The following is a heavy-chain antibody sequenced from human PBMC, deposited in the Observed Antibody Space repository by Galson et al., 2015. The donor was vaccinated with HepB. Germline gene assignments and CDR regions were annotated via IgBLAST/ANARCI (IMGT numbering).Heavy chain of an antibody. Sequence: VKVSCKASGYTFPSYGISWVRQAPGQGLEWMGWISAYNGNTNYAQKLQGRVTMTTDTSTSTAYMELRSLRSDDTAVYYCARDNSRAYSSSWQCDPNYYYYYMDVWGKGTTVTVSS. J-gene: IGHJ6*03. V-gene: IGHV1-18*01. CDR3: ARDNSRAYSSSWQCDPNYYYYYMDV. D-gene: IGHD6-13*01. CDR1: GYTFPSYG. CDR2: ISAYNGNT.